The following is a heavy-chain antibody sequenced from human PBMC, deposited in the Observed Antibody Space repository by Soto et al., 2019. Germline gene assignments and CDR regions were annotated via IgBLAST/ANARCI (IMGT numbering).Heavy chain of an antibody. Sequence: ASVKVCCKAFGDSFSYYGINWVRQAPGQGLEWMGWRNPNSGNTGYAQKFEGRVTMTRNTSISTAYMELSSLRSEDTAVYYCAREKTSYGMDVWGQGTTVTVSS. CDR3: AREKTSYGMDV. V-gene: IGHV1-8*01. CDR2: RNPNSGNT. CDR1: GDSFSYYG. J-gene: IGHJ6*02.